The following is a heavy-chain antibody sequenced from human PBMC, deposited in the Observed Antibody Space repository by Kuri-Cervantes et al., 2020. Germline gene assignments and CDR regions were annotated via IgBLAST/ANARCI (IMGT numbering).Heavy chain of an antibody. CDR1: GFTFSSYS. Sequence: GESLKISCAASGFTFSSYSMNWVRQAAGKGLEWVSYITSSGTTIYYADSVKGRFTVSRDNAKNSLYPQMNSLRAEDTAVYYCARDSYSSSWYLPTLFDYWGQGTLVTVSS. D-gene: IGHD6-13*01. J-gene: IGHJ4*02. CDR2: ITSSGTTI. V-gene: IGHV3-48*01. CDR3: ARDSYSSSWYLPTLFDY.